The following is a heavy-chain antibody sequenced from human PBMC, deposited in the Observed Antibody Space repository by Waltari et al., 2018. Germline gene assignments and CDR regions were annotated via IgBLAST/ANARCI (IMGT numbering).Heavy chain of an antibody. Sequence: EVQLLESGGGLAQPGGSLRLSCAASGSTFSTYAMSWVRQAPGEGLEWVALILSGEATFYADSVKGRFTISTDKSKNTLYLQMNSLRAEDTATYYCAKMFSGHYSFDYWGQGTLVTVSS. CDR2: LILSGEAT. J-gene: IGHJ4*02. D-gene: IGHD3-22*01. V-gene: IGHV3-23*01. CDR1: GSTFSTYA. CDR3: AKMFSGHYSFDY.